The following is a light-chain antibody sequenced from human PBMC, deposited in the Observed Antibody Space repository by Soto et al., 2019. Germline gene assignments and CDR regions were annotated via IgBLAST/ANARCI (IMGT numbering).Light chain of an antibody. V-gene: IGKV1-5*01. Sequence: DIQMTQSPSSVSASVGDKVTISCRASEDVKSRLAWYQQTPGKAPNLLIFHASSLQSGVPSRFSGSGSGTEFTLTISSLQPDDFATYYCQHYNSYSGAFGQGTKVDIK. CDR1: EDVKSR. CDR2: HAS. CDR3: QHYNSYSGA. J-gene: IGKJ1*01.